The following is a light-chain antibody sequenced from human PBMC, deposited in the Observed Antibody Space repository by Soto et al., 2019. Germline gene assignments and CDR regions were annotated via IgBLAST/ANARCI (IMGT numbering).Light chain of an antibody. V-gene: IGLV2-14*01. J-gene: IGLJ2*01. Sequence: QSALTQPASVSGSPGQSITISCTGTSSDVGGYNHVSWYQQHPGKAPKLIIFEVSNRPSGISSRFSGSKSGNTASLTISGLQAEDEADYYCASYTSSSTSVIFGRGTKLTVL. CDR3: ASYTSSSTSVI. CDR2: EVS. CDR1: SSDVGGYNH.